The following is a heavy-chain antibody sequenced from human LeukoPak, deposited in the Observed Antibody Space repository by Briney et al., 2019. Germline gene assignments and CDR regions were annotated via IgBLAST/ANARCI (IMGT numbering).Heavy chain of an antibody. J-gene: IGHJ4*02. D-gene: IGHD3-10*01. CDR1: GFTFSNYE. V-gene: IGHV3-48*03. Sequence: GGFLRLSCAASGFTFSNYEMHWVRRAPGKGLEWVSYISSGGSTVYYADSVKGRFTVSRDNAKNSLYLQMSSLRAEDTAVYYCARGGSFVEYWGQGTLVSVSS. CDR2: ISSGGSTV. CDR3: ARGGSFVEY.